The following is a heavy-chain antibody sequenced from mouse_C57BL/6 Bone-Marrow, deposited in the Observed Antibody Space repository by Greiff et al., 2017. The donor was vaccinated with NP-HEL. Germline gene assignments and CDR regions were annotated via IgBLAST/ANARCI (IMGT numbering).Heavy chain of an antibody. CDR3: ARRRWLLHFDY. D-gene: IGHD2-3*01. Sequence: QQPGAELARPGASVKLSCKASGYTFTSYGISWVKQRTGQGLEWIGEIYPRSGNTYYNEKFKGKATLTADKSSSTAYMELRSLTSEDSAVYFCARRRWLLHFDYWGQGTTLTVSS. CDR2: IYPRSGNT. V-gene: IGHV1-81*01. J-gene: IGHJ2*01. CDR1: GYTFTSYG.